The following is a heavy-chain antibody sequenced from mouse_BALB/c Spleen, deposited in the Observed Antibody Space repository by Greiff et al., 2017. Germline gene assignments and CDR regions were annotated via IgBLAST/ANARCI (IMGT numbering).Heavy chain of an antibody. CDR1: GYTFSSYW. D-gene: IGHD6-2*01. J-gene: IGHJ3*01. CDR2: ILPGSGST. V-gene: IGHV1-9*01. CDR3: AKTSPWFAY. Sequence: QVQLQQSGAELMKPGASVKISCKATGYTFSSYWIEWVKQRPGHGLEWIGEILPGSGSTNYNEKFKGKATFTADTSSNTAYMQLSSLTSEDSAVYYCAKTSPWFAYWGQGTLVTVSA.